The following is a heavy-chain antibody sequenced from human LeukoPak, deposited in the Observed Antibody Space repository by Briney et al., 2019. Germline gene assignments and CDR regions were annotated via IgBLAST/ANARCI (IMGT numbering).Heavy chain of an antibody. V-gene: IGHV4-34*01. CDR2: INHSGST. Sequence: SETLSLTCAVYRGSFSGYYWSSIRRPPGPGLEGIGEINHSGSTSYNTSPKTRGTISAYTSKNQFSMSLCSLTPAATAAYYCVRGRRWLQSAAFDYWGQGTLVTVSS. CDR1: RGSFSGYY. J-gene: IGHJ4*02. CDR3: VRGRRWLQSAAFDY. D-gene: IGHD5-24*01.